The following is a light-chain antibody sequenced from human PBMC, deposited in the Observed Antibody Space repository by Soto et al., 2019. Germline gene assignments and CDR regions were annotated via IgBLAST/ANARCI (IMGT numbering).Light chain of an antibody. CDR3: QQYDTWPPGT. V-gene: IGKV3-15*01. CDR2: GAS. J-gene: IGKJ1*01. Sequence: EIVMTQSPATLSVSPGERASLSCRASQSVSSNLAWYQQKPGQAPRLLIYGASTRATGIPARFSGSGSGTDFTLTISSLQSGDVAVYYCQQYDTWPPGTFGQGTKVEIK. CDR1: QSVSSN.